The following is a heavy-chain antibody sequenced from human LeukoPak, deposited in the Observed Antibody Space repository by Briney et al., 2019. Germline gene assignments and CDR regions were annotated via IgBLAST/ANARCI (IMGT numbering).Heavy chain of an antibody. CDR1: GGSISSRSYY. D-gene: IGHD6-13*01. CDR3: ARRSSWVDS. V-gene: IGHV4-39*01. CDR2: IYTDRST. J-gene: IGHJ4*02. Sequence: SETLSLTCIVSGGSISSRSYYWAWIRQSPGKGLEWIGNIYTDRSTYYSPSLKSRVTISVDTSKKQVSLKLSSVAAADTAVYYCARRSSWVDSWGQGTLVTVSS.